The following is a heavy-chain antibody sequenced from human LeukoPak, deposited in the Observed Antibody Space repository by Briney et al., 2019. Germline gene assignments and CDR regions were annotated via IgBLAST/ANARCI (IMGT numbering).Heavy chain of an antibody. D-gene: IGHD3-22*01. V-gene: IGHV1-2*02. CDR1: GYTFTGYY. CDR2: INPNSGGT. J-gene: IGHJ4*02. CDR3: ARKFYYDSSGSPFIY. Sequence: GASVKVTCKASGYTFTGYYMHWVRQAPGQGLEWMGWINPNSGGTNYAQKFQGRVTMTRDTSISTAYMELSRLRSDDTAVYYCARKFYYDSSGSPFIYWGQGTLVTVSS.